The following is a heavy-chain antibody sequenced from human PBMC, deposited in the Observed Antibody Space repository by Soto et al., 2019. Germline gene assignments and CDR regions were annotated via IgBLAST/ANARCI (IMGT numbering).Heavy chain of an antibody. CDR1: GGSVSNASFY. V-gene: IGHV4-61*03. D-gene: IGHD3-22*01. J-gene: IGHJ2*01. CDR3: VRVLDSSWYADL. Sequence: QVQLQESGPGLVKPSETLSLTCSVSGGSVSNASFYWTWIRQAPGTGLEYIGYIFYTGVTNYNLSLSSRVTISLDTSKNHFPLKLNSMTAADTAVYYCVRVLDSSWYADLWGRGTLVTVSS. CDR2: IFYTGVT.